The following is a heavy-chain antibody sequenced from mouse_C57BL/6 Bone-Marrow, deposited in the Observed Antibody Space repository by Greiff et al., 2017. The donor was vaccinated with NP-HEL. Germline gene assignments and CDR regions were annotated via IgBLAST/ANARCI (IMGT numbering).Heavy chain of an antibody. CDR1: GYTFTSYW. D-gene: IGHD1-1*01. J-gene: IGHJ1*03. V-gene: IGHV1-69*01. CDR2: IDPSDSYT. CDR3: ASHYYGSSYLYFDV. Sequence: VQLRQPGAELVMPGASVKLSCKASGYTFTSYWMHWVKQRPGQGLEWIGEIDPSDSYTNYNQKFKGKSTLTVDKSSSTAYMQLRSLTSEDSAVYYCASHYYGSSYLYFDVWGTGTTVTVSS.